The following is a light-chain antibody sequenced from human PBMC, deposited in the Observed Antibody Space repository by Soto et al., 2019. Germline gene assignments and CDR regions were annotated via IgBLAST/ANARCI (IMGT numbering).Light chain of an antibody. J-gene: IGKJ1*01. CDR3: QQYNSYLWT. Sequence: DIQMTQSPSSLSASVGDRFTITFRASQGIRNDLGWYQQKPGKAPKLLIYDASSLESGVPSRFSGSGSGTEFTLTISSLQPDDFATYYCQQYNSYLWTFGQGTKVDIK. CDR2: DAS. CDR1: QGIRND. V-gene: IGKV1-17*01.